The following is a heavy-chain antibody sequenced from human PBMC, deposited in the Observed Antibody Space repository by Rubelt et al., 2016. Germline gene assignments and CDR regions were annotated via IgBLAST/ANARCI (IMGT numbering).Heavy chain of an antibody. CDR2: IYSGGST. D-gene: IGHD2-2*01. CDR3: ASLEYCSSTSCYEVVDV. V-gene: IGHV3-66*01. Sequence: EVQLVESGGGVVQPGGSLRLSCAASGFTVSSNYMSWVRQAPGKGLEWVSVIYSGGSTYYVDSVKGRFTISRDNSKNTLYLQMNSLRAEDTAVYYCASLEYCSSTSCYEVVDVWGKGTTVTVSS. CDR1: GFTVSSNY. J-gene: IGHJ6*04.